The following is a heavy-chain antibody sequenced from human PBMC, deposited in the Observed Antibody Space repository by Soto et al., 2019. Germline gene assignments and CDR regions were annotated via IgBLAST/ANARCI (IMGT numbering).Heavy chain of an antibody. CDR3: AREPMVRSAHGFDS. V-gene: IGHV1-2*07. Sequence: ASVEVSCKASGCTFTGHYMHWVRDVPGQGLECIGWINSNSHGTNYAHMLQGRVTMTRDTSISTAYRELSRLRADDTAVYYRAREPMVRSAHGFDSSGRRTMITASS. CDR2: INSNSHGT. CDR1: GCTFTGHY. J-gene: IGHJ3*02. D-gene: IGHD3-10*01.